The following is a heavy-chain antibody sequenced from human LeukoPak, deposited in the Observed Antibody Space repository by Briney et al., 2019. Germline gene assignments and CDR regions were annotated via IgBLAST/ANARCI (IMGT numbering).Heavy chain of an antibody. CDR3: ARAKIPYDFWSGNDAFDI. CDR1: GFTFSSYS. J-gene: IGHJ3*02. CDR2: ISSSSSYI. Sequence: KPGGSLRLSCAASGFTFSSYSMNWVRQAPGKGLEWVSSISSSSSYIYYADSVKGRFTISRDNAKNSLYLQMNSLRAEDTAVYYCARAKIPYDFWSGNDAFDIWGQGTMVTVSS. V-gene: IGHV3-21*01. D-gene: IGHD3-3*01.